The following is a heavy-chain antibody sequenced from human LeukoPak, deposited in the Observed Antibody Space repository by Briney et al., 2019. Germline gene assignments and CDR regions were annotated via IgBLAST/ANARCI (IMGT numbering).Heavy chain of an antibody. D-gene: IGHD4-11*01. CDR1: GLTFSHFG. Sequence: GGALRLSCVTSGLTFSHFGMHWVRQAPGKGLEWVAVIWSDGTNQYYGDSVKGRFTISRDNFRRTVSLQMNSLRAEDTAVYYCVKDAQRGFDYSNSLQHWGQGSLVTVSS. J-gene: IGHJ4*02. CDR3: VKDAQRGFDYSNSLQH. CDR2: IWSDGTNQ. V-gene: IGHV3-33*06.